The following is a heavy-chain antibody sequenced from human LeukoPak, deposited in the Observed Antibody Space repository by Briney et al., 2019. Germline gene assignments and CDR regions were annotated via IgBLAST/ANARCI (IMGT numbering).Heavy chain of an antibody. J-gene: IGHJ4*02. Sequence: SVKVSCKASGGTFISYAISGGRQGPGQGGERMGRIIPIFGTANYAQKFQGRGTITTDETTRTDYMELSSLRSEDTAMYYCARHLIAGGDTVMVTFDSWGQGTLVTVSS. V-gene: IGHV1-69*05. CDR2: IIPIFGTA. D-gene: IGHD5-18*01. CDR3: ARHLIAGGDTVMVTFDS. CDR1: GGTFISYA.